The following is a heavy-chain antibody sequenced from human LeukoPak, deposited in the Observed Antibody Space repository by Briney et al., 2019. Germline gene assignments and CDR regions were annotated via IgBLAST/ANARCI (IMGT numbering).Heavy chain of an antibody. Sequence: PGGSLRLSCAASGFTFSSKWMHWVRQAPGKGLMSVSRINIDGSSTKYADSVKGRFTISRDNAKNTLYLQMNSLRVEDTAVYYCTRSSGDAFYFDYWGQGTLVTVSS. CDR3: TRSSGDAFYFDY. D-gene: IGHD3-3*01. CDR2: INIDGSST. J-gene: IGHJ4*02. CDR1: GFTFSSKW. V-gene: IGHV3-74*03.